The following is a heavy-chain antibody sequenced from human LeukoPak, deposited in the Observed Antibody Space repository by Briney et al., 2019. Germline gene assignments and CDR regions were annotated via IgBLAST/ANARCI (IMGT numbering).Heavy chain of an antibody. V-gene: IGHV4-59*12. CDR3: ASETYYYDSSGYYGDYYYYMDV. CDR1: GGSISSYY. Sequence: SETLSLTCTVSGGSISSYYWSWIRQPAGKGLEWIGYIYYSGSTNYNPSLKSRVTISVDTSKNQFSLKLSSVTAADTAVYYCASETYYYDSSGYYGDYYYYMDVWGKGTTVTVSS. D-gene: IGHD3-22*01. CDR2: IYYSGST. J-gene: IGHJ6*03.